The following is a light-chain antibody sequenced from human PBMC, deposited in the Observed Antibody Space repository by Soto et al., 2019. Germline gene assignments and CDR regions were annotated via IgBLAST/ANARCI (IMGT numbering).Light chain of an antibody. Sequence: QSVLTQPPSASGTPGQRVTISCSGSSSNIGSNTVNWYQQLPGTAPKLLIYSNNQRPSGVPDRFSGSKSGTSASLAISGPQSEDEAYYYCAAWDDSLNGHVVFGGGTKLTVL. J-gene: IGLJ2*01. CDR2: SNN. CDR1: SSNIGSNT. V-gene: IGLV1-44*01. CDR3: AAWDDSLNGHVV.